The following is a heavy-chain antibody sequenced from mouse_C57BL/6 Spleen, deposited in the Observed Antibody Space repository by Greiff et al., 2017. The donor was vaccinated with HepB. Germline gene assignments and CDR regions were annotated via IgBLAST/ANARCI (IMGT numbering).Heavy chain of an antibody. CDR2: INPNNGGT. Sequence: VQLQQSGPELVKPGASVKISCKASGYTFTDYYMNWVKQSHGKSLEWIGDINPNNGGTSYNQKFKGKATLTVDKSSSTAYMELRSLTSEDSAVYYCARTDYDYGGQGTTLTVSS. CDR3: ARTDYDY. J-gene: IGHJ2*01. V-gene: IGHV1-26*01. CDR1: GYTFTDYY.